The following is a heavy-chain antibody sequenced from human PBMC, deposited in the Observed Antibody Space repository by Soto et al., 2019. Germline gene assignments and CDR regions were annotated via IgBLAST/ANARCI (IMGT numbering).Heavy chain of an antibody. CDR1: GGTFSSYT. CDR3: ARVIAVGGPYGWFDP. CDR2: IIPILGIA. Sequence: QVQLVQSGAEVKKPGSSVKVSCKASGGTFSSYTISWVRQAPGQGLEWMGRIIPILGIANYAQKFQGRITITADKSTSTAYMELSSLRSEDTAVYYCARVIAVGGPYGWFDPGAREPWSPSPQ. V-gene: IGHV1-69*02. J-gene: IGHJ5*02. D-gene: IGHD6-19*01.